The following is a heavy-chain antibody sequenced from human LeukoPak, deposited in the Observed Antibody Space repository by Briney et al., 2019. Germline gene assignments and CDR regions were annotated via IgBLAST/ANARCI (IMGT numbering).Heavy chain of an antibody. CDR2: ISAYNGNT. V-gene: IGHV1-18*01. CDR3: AGDPSIVGATNFDY. D-gene: IGHD1-26*01. J-gene: IGHJ4*02. Sequence: ASVKVSCKASGYTFTSYGISWVRQAPGQGLEWMGWISAYNGNTNYAQKLQGRVTMTTDTSTSTAYMELRSLRSDDTAVYYCAGDPSIVGATNFDYWGQGTLVTVSS. CDR1: GYTFTSYG.